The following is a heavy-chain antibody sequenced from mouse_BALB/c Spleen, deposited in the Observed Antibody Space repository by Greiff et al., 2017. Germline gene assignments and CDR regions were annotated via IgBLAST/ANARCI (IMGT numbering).Heavy chain of an antibody. V-gene: IGHV1-87*01. D-gene: IGHD1-1*01. CDR3: ARSGSRVVYAMDY. CDR2: IYPGDGDT. CDR1: GYTFTSYW. J-gene: IGHJ4*01. Sequence: VQLQQSGAELARPGASVKLSCKASGYTFTSYWMQWVKQRPGQGLEWIGAIYPGDGDTRYTQKFKGKATLTADKSSSTAYMQLSSLASEDSAVYYCARSGSRVVYAMDYWGQGTSVTVSS.